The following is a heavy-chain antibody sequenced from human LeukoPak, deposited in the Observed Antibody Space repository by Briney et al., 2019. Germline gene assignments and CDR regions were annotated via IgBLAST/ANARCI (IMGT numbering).Heavy chain of an antibody. CDR1: GFTFSRYS. CDR2: ISSSSSYI. Sequence: GGSLRLSCAASGFTFSRYSMNWVRQAPGEGLEWVSSISSSSSYIYYADSVKGRFTISRDNSKNTLYLQMNSLRAEDTAVYYCAKAQSNYYDSSGYYSYLSYWGQGTLVTVSS. V-gene: IGHV3-21*01. D-gene: IGHD3-22*01. J-gene: IGHJ4*02. CDR3: AKAQSNYYDSSGYYSYLSY.